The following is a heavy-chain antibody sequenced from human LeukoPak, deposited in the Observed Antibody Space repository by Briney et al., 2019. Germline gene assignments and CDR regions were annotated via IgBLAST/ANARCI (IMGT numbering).Heavy chain of an antibody. Sequence: PGGSLRLSCAASGFTFSSYGMHWVRQAPGKGLEWVAVISNDGSNKYYADSVKGRFTISRDNSKNTLYLQMNSLRAEDTAVYYCAKEVGYCSGTSCYAPLYWGQGTLVTVSS. J-gene: IGHJ4*02. CDR2: ISNDGSNK. V-gene: IGHV3-30*18. CDR1: GFTFSSYG. CDR3: AKEVGYCSGTSCYAPLY. D-gene: IGHD2-2*01.